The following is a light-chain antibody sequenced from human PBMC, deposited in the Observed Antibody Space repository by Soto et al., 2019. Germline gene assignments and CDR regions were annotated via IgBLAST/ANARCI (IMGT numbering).Light chain of an antibody. CDR3: QQGFSTPCT. J-gene: IGKJ2*02. V-gene: IGKV1-39*01. CDR2: AAS. Sequence: DIQMTQSPSSLSASVGDRVIITCRASQSISSDLHWYQQKPGKAPKLLISAASILQSGVPSTFSGSGSGTVFTLTISSLQPADFATYFCQQGFSTPCTFGQGTKLETK. CDR1: QSISSD.